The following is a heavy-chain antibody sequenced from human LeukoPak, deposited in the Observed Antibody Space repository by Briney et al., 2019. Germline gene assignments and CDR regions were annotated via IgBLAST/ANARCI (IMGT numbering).Heavy chain of an antibody. D-gene: IGHD3-10*01. CDR2: IIPIFGTA. J-gene: IGHJ6*03. CDR1: GGTFSSYA. Sequence: GASVKVSCKASGGTFSSYAISWVRQAPGQGLEWMGGIIPIFGTANYAQKFQGRVTITADESTSTAYMELSSLRSEDTAVYYCARRGSGSYYSEIFYYYYYMDVWGKGTTVTISS. CDR3: ARRGSGSYYSEIFYYYYYMDV. V-gene: IGHV1-69*13.